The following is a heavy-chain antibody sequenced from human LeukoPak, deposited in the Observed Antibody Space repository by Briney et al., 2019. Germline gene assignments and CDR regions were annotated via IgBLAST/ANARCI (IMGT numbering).Heavy chain of an antibody. Sequence: SETLSLTCTVSGGSISSSSYYWGWIRQPPGKGLEWIGNIYYSGTTYYNPSLESRVTISLDTSKNQFSLNLSSVTAADTAVYYCARVGISSGYYSEPFDYWGQGTLVTVSS. V-gene: IGHV4-39*07. CDR3: ARVGISSGYYSEPFDY. CDR2: IYYSGTT. J-gene: IGHJ4*02. CDR1: GGSISSSSYY. D-gene: IGHD3-22*01.